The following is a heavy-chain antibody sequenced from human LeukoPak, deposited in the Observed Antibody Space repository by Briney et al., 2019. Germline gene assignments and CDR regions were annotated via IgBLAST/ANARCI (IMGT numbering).Heavy chain of an antibody. J-gene: IGHJ3*02. V-gene: IGHV3-48*02. Sequence: GGSLRLSCAASGFTFSSYSMNWVRQAPGKGLEWVSYISSSSSTIYYADSVKGRFTISRDNAKNSLYLQVNSLRDEDTAVYYCARAGGLLWFGEVLESSDAFHIWGQGTMVTVSS. CDR1: GFTFSSYS. CDR3: ARAGGLLWFGEVLESSDAFHI. D-gene: IGHD3-10*01. CDR2: ISSSSSTI.